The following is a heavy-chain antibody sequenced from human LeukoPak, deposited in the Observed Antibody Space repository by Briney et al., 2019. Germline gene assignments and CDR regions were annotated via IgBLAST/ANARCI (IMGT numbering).Heavy chain of an antibody. V-gene: IGHV1-69*13. CDR3: ARSTVTPDAFDI. J-gene: IGHJ3*02. CDR1: GYTFTSYG. Sequence: SVKVSCKASGYTFTSYGISWVRQAPGQGLEWMGGIIPIFGTANYAQKFQGRVTITADESTSTAYMELSSLRSEDTAVYYCARSTVTPDAFDIWGQGTMVTVSS. CDR2: IIPIFGTA. D-gene: IGHD4-17*01.